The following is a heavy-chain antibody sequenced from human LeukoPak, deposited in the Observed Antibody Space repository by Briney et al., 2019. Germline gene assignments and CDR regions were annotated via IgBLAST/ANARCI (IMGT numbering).Heavy chain of an antibody. J-gene: IGHJ5*02. D-gene: IGHD3-10*01. Sequence: PSETLSLTCTVSGGSIRSYYWSWIRQPAGKGLEWIGRIYTSGSTNYNPSLKSRVTMSVDTSKNQFSLKLSSVTAADTAVYYCARVSPVTPDGSGSLYEAWGQGTLVTVSS. CDR3: ARVSPVTPDGSGSLYEA. V-gene: IGHV4-4*07. CDR2: IYTSGST. CDR1: GGSIRSYY.